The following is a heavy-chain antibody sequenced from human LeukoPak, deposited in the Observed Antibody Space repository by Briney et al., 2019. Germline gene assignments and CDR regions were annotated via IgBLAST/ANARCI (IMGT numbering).Heavy chain of an antibody. CDR1: GFTFSSYS. CDR2: ISSSSSYI. Sequence: PGGSLRLSCAASGFTFSSYSMNWVRQAPGKGLEWVSSISSSSSYIYYADSVKGRFTISRDNAKNSLYLQMNSLRDEDTAVYYCARALKPGYCSGGSCHAGYWGQGTLVTVSS. CDR3: ARALKPGYCSGGSCHAGY. D-gene: IGHD2-15*01. J-gene: IGHJ4*02. V-gene: IGHV3-21*04.